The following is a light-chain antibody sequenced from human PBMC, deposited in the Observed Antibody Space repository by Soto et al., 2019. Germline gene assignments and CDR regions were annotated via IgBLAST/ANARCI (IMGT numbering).Light chain of an antibody. V-gene: IGKV3-15*01. CDR2: GAS. J-gene: IGKJ4*01. CDR3: QQYIHWPPLT. CDR1: QSVRSN. Sequence: EIVLTQSPATLSVSPGERATLSYRASQSVRSNLAWYQQKPGQGPRLLIFGASTRATDIPARFSGSGSGTEFTLTISSLQSEDFAVYYCQQYIHWPPLTFGGGTKVEIK.